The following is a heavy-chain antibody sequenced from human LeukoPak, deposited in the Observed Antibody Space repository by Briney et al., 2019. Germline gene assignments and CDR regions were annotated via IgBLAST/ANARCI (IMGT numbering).Heavy chain of an antibody. CDR2: IHPNGHDT. Sequence: ASVKVSCKASGYTFSDHHILWVRQAPGQGLEWMGWIHPNGHDTKYAQKFQGRMTMTTDTSITTAYMELNRVTSDDTAVYYCSGHYGPGPVWGQGTLITASS. CDR3: SGHYGPGPV. CDR1: GYTFSDHH. J-gene: IGHJ4*02. D-gene: IGHD3-10*01. V-gene: IGHV1-2*02.